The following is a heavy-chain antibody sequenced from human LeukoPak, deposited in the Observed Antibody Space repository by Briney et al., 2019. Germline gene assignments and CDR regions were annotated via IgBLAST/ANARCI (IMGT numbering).Heavy chain of an antibody. J-gene: IGHJ4*02. V-gene: IGHV1-46*01. Sequence: ASVKVSCKASGYTFTSYYMHWVRQAPGQGLEWMGIINPSGGSTSYAQKFQDRVTMTRDTSTSTVYMELSSLRSEDTAVYYCARASSEMGSGYQFYFDYWGQGTLVTVSS. CDR3: ARASSEMGSGYQFYFDY. D-gene: IGHD3-22*01. CDR1: GYTFTSYY. CDR2: INPSGGST.